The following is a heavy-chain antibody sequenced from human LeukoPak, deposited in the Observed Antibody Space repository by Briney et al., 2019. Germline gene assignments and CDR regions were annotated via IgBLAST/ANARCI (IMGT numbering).Heavy chain of an antibody. V-gene: IGHV1-2*02. D-gene: IGHD6-19*01. Sequence: GASVKVSSKASGYTFTSYDINWVRLAPGQGLEGMGWINPNSGGTNSAQKFQGRVTMTRDTSISTAYMELSRLRSDDTAVYYCARVGSDSSGWRRFDYWGQGTLVTVSS. CDR2: INPNSGGT. CDR3: ARVGSDSSGWRRFDY. J-gene: IGHJ4*02. CDR1: GYTFTSYD.